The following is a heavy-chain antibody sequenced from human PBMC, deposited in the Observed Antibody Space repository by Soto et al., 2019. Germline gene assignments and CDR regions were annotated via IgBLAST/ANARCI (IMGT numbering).Heavy chain of an antibody. CDR3: ARGSSIAGLYYGMDV. CDR1: GGSISSGGYY. V-gene: IGHV4-31*03. J-gene: IGHJ6*02. Sequence: LSLTCTVSGGSISSGGYYWTWIRQHPGKGLEWIGYNYYSGITYYNPSLKSRVTISLDTSKNQFSLKLSSVTAADTAVYYCARGSSIAGLYYGMDVWGQGTTVTVSS. CDR2: NYYSGIT. D-gene: IGHD6-6*01.